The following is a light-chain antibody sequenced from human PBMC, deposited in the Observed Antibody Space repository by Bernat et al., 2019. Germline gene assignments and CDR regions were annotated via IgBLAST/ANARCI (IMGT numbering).Light chain of an antibody. CDR2: RDN. CDR1: KLGNKF. V-gene: IGLV3-1*01. Sequence: SSELTQPPSVSVSPGQIARITCSGEKLGNKFSCWYQQKSGQSPVVLIYRDNIRPSGISERFSASHSGNTATLTITGTQPMDEADYYCQAWDSSAGFFGGGTKLTV. CDR3: QAWDSSAGF. J-gene: IGLJ2*01.